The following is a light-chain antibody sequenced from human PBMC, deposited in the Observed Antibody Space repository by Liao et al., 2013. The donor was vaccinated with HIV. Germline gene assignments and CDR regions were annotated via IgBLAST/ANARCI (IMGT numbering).Light chain of an antibody. CDR2: QDT. CDR1: KLGDKY. V-gene: IGLV3-1*01. CDR3: QAWDSSTAYV. J-gene: IGLJ1*01. Sequence: SFEVTQPPSVSVSPGQTASITCSGDKLGDKYVSWYQQRPGQSPVLVIYQDTKRPSGIPERFSGSNSGNTATLTISGTQALDEADYYCQAWDSSTAYVFGTGTKVTVL.